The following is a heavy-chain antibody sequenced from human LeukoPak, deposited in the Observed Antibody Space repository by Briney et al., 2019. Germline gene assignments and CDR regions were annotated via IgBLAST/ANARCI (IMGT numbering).Heavy chain of an antibody. V-gene: IGHV1-18*01. CDR2: ISAYNGNT. D-gene: IGHD3-3*01. Sequence: ASVKVSCKASGYTFTSYGISWVRQAPGQGLEWMGGISAYNGNTNYAQKLQGRVTMTTDTSTSTAYMELRSLRSDDTAVYYCARDTYYDFWSGRDYYYYGMDVWGQGTTVTVSS. J-gene: IGHJ6*02. CDR3: ARDTYYDFWSGRDYYYYGMDV. CDR1: GYTFTSYG.